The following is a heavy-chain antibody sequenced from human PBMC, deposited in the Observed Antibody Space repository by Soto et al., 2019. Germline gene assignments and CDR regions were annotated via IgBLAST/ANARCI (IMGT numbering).Heavy chain of an antibody. CDR3: ARDFSP. V-gene: IGHV3-74*01. Sequence: GGSLRLSCAASGFTLSSYWMHWVRQSPGKGLGWVSHINNDGSSTTYADSVKGRFTISRDNAKNTLYLQMNNLKVEDTAVYYCARDFSPWGQGTLVTVSS. J-gene: IGHJ5*02. CDR1: GFTLSSYW. CDR2: INNDGSST. D-gene: IGHD3-3*01.